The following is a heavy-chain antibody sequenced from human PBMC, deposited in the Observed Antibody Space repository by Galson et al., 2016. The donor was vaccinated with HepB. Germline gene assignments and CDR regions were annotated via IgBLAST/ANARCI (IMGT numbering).Heavy chain of an antibody. CDR1: GFTFSNYW. V-gene: IGHV3-74*01. CDR3: ARAPDYYDSSGYYLDYYYGMDV. D-gene: IGHD3-22*01. CDR2: INGDGSIT. Sequence: SLRLSCAASGFTFSNYWMHWVRQAPGKGLVWVSRINGDGSITDYADSVKGRFTISRDNAKNSVYLQMNSLRAEDTAVYYCARAPDYYDSSGYYLDYYYGMDVWGQGTTVTVSS. J-gene: IGHJ6*02.